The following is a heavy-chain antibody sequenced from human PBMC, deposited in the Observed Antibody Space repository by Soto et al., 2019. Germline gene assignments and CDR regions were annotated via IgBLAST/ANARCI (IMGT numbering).Heavy chain of an antibody. J-gene: IGHJ6*02. D-gene: IGHD1-1*01. CDR2: INAGNGNT. Sequence: QVQLVQSGAEEKKPGASVKVSCKASGYTFTSYAIHWVRQAPGQRLEWMGWINAGNGNTKYSQKFQGRVTITRDTSASTAYMDLSTLRSEDTAVYYCASSRTQLEPSGMDVWGQGTTVTVSS. CDR3: ASSRTQLEPSGMDV. V-gene: IGHV1-3*05. CDR1: GYTFTSYA.